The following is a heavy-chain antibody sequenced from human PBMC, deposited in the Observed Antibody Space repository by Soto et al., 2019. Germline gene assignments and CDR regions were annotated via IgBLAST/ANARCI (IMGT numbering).Heavy chain of an antibody. D-gene: IGHD3-9*01. J-gene: IGHJ5*02. CDR3: ARDPSYYDILTGGGVANWFDL. V-gene: IGHV1-18*01. Sequence: SSVKVSCKASGYTFTSYGISWVRQAPGQGLEWMGWISAYNGSTNYAQKLQGRVTMTTDTSTSTAYMEMRSLRSDDTAVYYCARDPSYYDILTGGGVANWFDLWG. CDR2: ISAYNGST. CDR1: GYTFTSYG.